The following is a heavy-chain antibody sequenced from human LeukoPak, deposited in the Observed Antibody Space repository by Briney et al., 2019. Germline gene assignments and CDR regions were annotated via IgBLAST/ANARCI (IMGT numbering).Heavy chain of an antibody. CDR2: INPSGGST. V-gene: IGHV1-46*01. J-gene: IGHJ6*02. CDR1: GYTFTSYY. D-gene: IGHD2-8*01. Sequence: ASVKVSCKASGYTFTSYYMHWVRQAPGQGLEWMGIINPSGGSTSYAQKFQGRVTMTRDTSTSTVYMELSSLRSEDTAVYYCARGPVSPKDYYYYYGMDVWGQGTTVTVSS. CDR3: ARGPVSPKDYYYYYGMDV.